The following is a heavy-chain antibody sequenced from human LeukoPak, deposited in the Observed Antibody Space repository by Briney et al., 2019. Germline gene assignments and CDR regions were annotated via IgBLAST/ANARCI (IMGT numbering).Heavy chain of an antibody. D-gene: IGHD1-1*01. CDR3: AKDFGTPYYYYGMDV. CDR1: GFTFSSYG. Sequence: PGGSLRLSCAASGFTFSSYGMHWVRQAPGKGLEWVAVISYDGSNKYYADSVKGRFTISRDNSKNTLYLQMNSLRAEDTAVYYCAKDFGTPYYYYGMDVWGKGTTVTVSS. CDR2: ISYDGSNK. V-gene: IGHV3-30*18. J-gene: IGHJ6*04.